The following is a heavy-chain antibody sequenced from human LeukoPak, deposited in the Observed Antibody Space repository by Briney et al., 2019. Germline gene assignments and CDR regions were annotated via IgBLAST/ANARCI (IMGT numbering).Heavy chain of an antibody. CDR2: IYSGGAT. V-gene: IGHV3-66*04. Sequence: GGSLRLSSAASEFTFGTYWMTWVRQAPGKGLEWVSVIYSGGATYYADPVKGRFTISRDNSKNTLYLQMNSLRPEDTAVYYCVRQMGMGVDSWGQGAVVTVSS. J-gene: IGHJ4*02. D-gene: IGHD3-16*01. CDR3: VRQMGMGVDS. CDR1: EFTFGTYW.